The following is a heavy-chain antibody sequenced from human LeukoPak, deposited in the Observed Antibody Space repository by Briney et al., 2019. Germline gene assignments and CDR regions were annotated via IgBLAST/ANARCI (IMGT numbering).Heavy chain of an antibody. Sequence: ASVKVSCKASGYTFTGYYMHWVRQAPGQGPEWMGWINPNSGGTNYAQKFQGRVTMTRDTSISTAYMELSRLRSDDTAVYYCARGPLMYSGSYRGDYWGQGTLVTVSS. CDR3: ARGPLMYSGSYRGDY. J-gene: IGHJ4*02. V-gene: IGHV1-2*02. CDR2: INPNSGGT. D-gene: IGHD1-26*01. CDR1: GYTFTGYY.